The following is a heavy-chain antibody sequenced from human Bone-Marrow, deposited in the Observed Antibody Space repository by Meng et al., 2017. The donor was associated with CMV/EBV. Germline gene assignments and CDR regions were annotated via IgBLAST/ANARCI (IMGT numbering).Heavy chain of an antibody. CDR2: IRSKANSYAT. Sequence: RGSLRLSCAASGFTFSGSAMHWVRQASGKGLEWVGRIRSKANSYATAYAASVKGRFTISRDDSKNTAYLQMNSLKTEDTAVYYCTRPLYYDSSGYHWGYWGQGTLVTVSS. J-gene: IGHJ4*02. CDR1: GFTFSGSA. CDR3: TRPLYYDSSGYHWGY. D-gene: IGHD3-22*01. V-gene: IGHV3-73*01.